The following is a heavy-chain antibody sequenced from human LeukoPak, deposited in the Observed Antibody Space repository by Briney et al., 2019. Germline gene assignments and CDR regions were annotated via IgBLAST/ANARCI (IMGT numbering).Heavy chain of an antibody. J-gene: IGHJ5*02. CDR1: GFTFSSYA. V-gene: IGHV3-64*01. Sequence: GGSLRLSCAASGFTFSSYAMHWVRQAPGKGLEYVSAISSNGGSTYYANSVKGRFTISRDNSKNTLYLQMGSLRAEDMAVYYGAAARRYNWFDPWGQGTLVTVSS. CDR3: AAARRYNWFDP. CDR2: ISSNGGST. D-gene: IGHD6-6*01.